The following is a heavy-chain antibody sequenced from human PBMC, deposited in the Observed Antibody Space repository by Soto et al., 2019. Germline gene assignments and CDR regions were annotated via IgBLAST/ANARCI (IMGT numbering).Heavy chain of an antibody. J-gene: IGHJ6*02. CDR3: ARDTGVRGVTITPQGMDV. D-gene: IGHD3-10*01. V-gene: IGHV3-21*01. CDR2: ISSSSSYI. CDR1: GFTFSSYS. Sequence: NPGGSLRLSCAASGFTFSSYSMNWVRQAPGKGLEWVSSISSSSSYIYYTDSVKGRFTLSRDNAKNSLYLQMNSLRAEDTAVYYCARDTGVRGVTITPQGMDVWGQGTTVTVSS.